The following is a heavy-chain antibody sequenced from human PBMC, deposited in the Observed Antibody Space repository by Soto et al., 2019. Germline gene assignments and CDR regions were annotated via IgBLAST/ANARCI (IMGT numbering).Heavy chain of an antibody. D-gene: IGHD2-2*01. Sequence: GGSLRLSCTVSGFAFNNYGINWVRQAPGKGLEWVSSISKSDYTYYSDSVKGRFAISRDNAKSSVSLQMNTLRVEDTAVYYCAREDSIIIPAVSDFWGKGTLVTVSS. J-gene: IGHJ4*02. CDR2: ISKSDYT. V-gene: IGHV3-21*01. CDR1: GFAFNNYG. CDR3: AREDSIIIPAVSDF.